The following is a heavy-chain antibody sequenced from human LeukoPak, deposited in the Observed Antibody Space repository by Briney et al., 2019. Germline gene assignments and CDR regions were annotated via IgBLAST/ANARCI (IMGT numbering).Heavy chain of an antibody. V-gene: IGHV1-2*06. J-gene: IGHJ4*02. Sequence: ASVKASCKASGYTCTGYYMHWVRQAPGQGLEWMGRINPNSGGTNYAQKFQGRVTMTRDTSISTAYMELSRLRSDDTAVYYCARDPPQALYGSYDYWGQGTLVTVSS. D-gene: IGHD3-10*01. CDR3: ARDPPQALYGSYDY. CDR1: GYTCTGYY. CDR2: INPNSGGT.